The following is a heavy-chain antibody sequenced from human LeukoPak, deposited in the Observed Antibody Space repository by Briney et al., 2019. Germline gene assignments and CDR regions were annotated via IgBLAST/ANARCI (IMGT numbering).Heavy chain of an antibody. CDR3: ARLYDRMATITP. CDR1: GFTFSDYY. V-gene: IGHV3-11*01. J-gene: IGHJ5*02. CDR2: ISSSGNTI. Sequence: GGSLRLSCAASGFTFSDYYMSWIRQAPGKGLEWVSYISSSGNTIKYADSVKGRFTISRDNAKNSLYLQMNSLRAEDTAVYYCARLYDRMATITPWGQGTLVTVSS. D-gene: IGHD5-24*01.